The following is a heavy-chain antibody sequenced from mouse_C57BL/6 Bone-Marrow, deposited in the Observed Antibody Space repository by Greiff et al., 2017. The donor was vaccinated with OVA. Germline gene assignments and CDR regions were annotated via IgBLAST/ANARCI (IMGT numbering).Heavy chain of an antibody. Sequence: QVQLQQSGAELARPGASVKLSCKASGYTFTSYGISWVKQRTGQGLEWIGEIYPRSGNTYYNEKFKGKATLTADKSSSTAYMELRSLTSEDSAVYFCARESGLRRSHWYFDVWGTGTTVTVSS. CDR3: ARESGLRRSHWYFDV. CDR2: IYPRSGNT. CDR1: GYTFTSYG. J-gene: IGHJ1*03. D-gene: IGHD2-4*01. V-gene: IGHV1-81*01.